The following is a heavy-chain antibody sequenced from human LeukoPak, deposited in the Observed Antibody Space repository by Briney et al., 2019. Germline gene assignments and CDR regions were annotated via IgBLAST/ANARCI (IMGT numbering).Heavy chain of an antibody. CDR2: ISSSSSCI. Sequence: GGALRLSCAASGFTFSSYSMNWVRQAPGKGLEGVSSISSSSSCIYYADSVKGRFTISRDNAKNSLYLQMNSLRAEDTAVYYCARVGRRWELGNGYWGQGTLVTVSS. J-gene: IGHJ1*01. V-gene: IGHV3-21*01. D-gene: IGHD1-26*01. CDR1: GFTFSSYS. CDR3: ARVGRRWELGNGY.